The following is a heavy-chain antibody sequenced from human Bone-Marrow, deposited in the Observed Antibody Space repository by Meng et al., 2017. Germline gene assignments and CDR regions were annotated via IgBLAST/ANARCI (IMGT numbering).Heavy chain of an antibody. CDR1: GGSFSGYY. CDR3: ARGTRPLLFQH. D-gene: IGHD1-1*01. CDR2: INHSGST. V-gene: IGHV4-34*01. J-gene: IGHJ1*01. Sequence: GQLLQWGAGMLEPSGTLSLTCAVYGGSFSGYYWSWIRQPPGKGLEWIGEINHSGSTNYNPSLKSRVTISVDTSKNQFSLKLSSVTAADTAVYYCARGTRPLLFQHWGQGTLVTVSS.